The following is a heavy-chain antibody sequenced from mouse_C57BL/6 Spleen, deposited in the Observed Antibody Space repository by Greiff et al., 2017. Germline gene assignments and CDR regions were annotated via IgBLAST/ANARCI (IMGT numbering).Heavy chain of an antibody. Sequence: DVQLVESGGGLVKPGGSLKLSCAASGFTFSSYAMSWVRQTPEKRLEWVATISDGGSYTYYPDNVKGRFTIARDNAKNNLYLQMSHLKSEDTAMYYCARDIPQLCYYFDYWGRGTTLTVSS. J-gene: IGHJ2*01. CDR1: GFTFSSYA. V-gene: IGHV5-4*01. CDR3: ARDIPQLCYYFDY. CDR2: ISDGGSYT. D-gene: IGHD4-1*02.